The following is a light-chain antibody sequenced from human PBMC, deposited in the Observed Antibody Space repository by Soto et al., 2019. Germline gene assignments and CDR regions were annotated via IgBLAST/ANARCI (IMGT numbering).Light chain of an antibody. Sequence: QSALTQPASVSGSPGQSITISCTGTSSGVGAYDYVSWYQQNPGKAPKLIISEVSDRPSGVSNRFSGSKSGNTASLTISGLQAEDEADYFCSSYTTTNTLWVFGGGTKLTVL. CDR2: EVS. CDR1: SSGVGAYDY. CDR3: SSYTTTNTLWV. J-gene: IGLJ3*02. V-gene: IGLV2-14*01.